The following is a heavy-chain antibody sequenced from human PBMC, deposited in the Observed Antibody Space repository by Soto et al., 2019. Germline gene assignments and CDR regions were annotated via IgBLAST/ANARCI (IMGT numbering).Heavy chain of an antibody. CDR2: IYFNGNT. D-gene: IGHD3-16*01. Sequence: SETLSLTCTVSAASFSKYYWSWIRQPPGKGLEWIGYIYFNGNTNYNPSLKRRVTISVDTSKKQISLNLTSVTDADTAVYFCASVTFGGVVLAHWGQGTPVTVSS. J-gene: IGHJ4*02. CDR3: ASVTFGGVVLAH. CDR1: AASFSKYY. V-gene: IGHV4-59*13.